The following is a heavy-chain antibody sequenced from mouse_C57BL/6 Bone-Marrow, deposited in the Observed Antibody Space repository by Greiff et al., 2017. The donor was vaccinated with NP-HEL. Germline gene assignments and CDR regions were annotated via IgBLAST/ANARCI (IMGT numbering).Heavy chain of an antibody. J-gene: IGHJ3*01. Sequence: EVKLVESGAELVRPGASVKLSCTASGFNIKDDYMHWVKQRPEQGLEWIGWIDPENGDTEYASKFQGKATITADTSSNTAYLHLSCLTSDDTAVYYCTTAGFAYWGQGTLVTVSA. CDR1: GFNIKDDY. V-gene: IGHV14-4*01. CDR2: IDPENGDT. CDR3: TTAGFAY.